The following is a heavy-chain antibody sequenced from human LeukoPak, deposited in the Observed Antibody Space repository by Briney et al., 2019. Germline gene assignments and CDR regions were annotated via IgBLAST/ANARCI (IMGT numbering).Heavy chain of an antibody. D-gene: IGHD6-19*01. CDR3: ARGMSSGRYAVDI. Sequence: GGSLRLSCAASGFTVSSSYMTWVRQAPGKGLDWVSYISSSSSTIYYADSVKGRFTISRDSAKNSLYLQMNSLRAEDTAVYYCARGMSSGRYAVDIWGQGTMVTVSS. J-gene: IGHJ3*02. V-gene: IGHV3-48*01. CDR1: GFTVSSSY. CDR2: ISSSSSTI.